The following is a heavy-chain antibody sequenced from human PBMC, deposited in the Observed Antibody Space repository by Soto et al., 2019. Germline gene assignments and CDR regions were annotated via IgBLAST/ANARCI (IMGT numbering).Heavy chain of an antibody. CDR1: GYTFTSDG. CDR2: ISAYNGVT. CDR3: ARTSSSAFYFYGLDV. J-gene: IGHJ6*02. Sequence: QVQLVQYGTEVKMPGASVKVSCKASGYTFTSDGFSWVRQAPGQGLEWMGWISAYNGVTNYAQNFQDRLSMTTDTSTSTVYMELRSLRSDDTAVYYCARTSSSAFYFYGLDVWGHGTSVTVSS. V-gene: IGHV1-18*01. D-gene: IGHD6-19*01.